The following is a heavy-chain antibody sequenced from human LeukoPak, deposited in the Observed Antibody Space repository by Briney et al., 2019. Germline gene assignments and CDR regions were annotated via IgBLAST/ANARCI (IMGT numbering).Heavy chain of an antibody. V-gene: IGHV3-23*01. CDR3: AKSATITMILMVLSDEFYFDS. Sequence: PAGSLRLSCAVSGFTFSSYAMSWVRQAPGKGLEWVSTLSGSGTSTYYADSVKGRFTISRDNSKNTLYLQMNSLRAEDTAVYYCAKSATITMILMVLSDEFYFDSWGQGTLVTVSS. CDR1: GFTFSSYA. J-gene: IGHJ4*02. D-gene: IGHD3-22*01. CDR2: LSGSGTST.